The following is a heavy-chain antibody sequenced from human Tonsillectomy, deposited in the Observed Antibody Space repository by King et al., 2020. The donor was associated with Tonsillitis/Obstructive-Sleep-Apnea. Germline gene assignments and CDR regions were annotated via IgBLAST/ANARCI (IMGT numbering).Heavy chain of an antibody. J-gene: IGHJ6*02. Sequence: VQLVESGGGLVKPGGSLKLSCAASGFTLDNAWMNWVRQTPGKGLEWVGHIKSKTEGGTTDYAAPVEGRFNISRDDSKHTLYLQMNSLKAEDTGVYFCPTNFSSYGLDVWGQGTTVTVSS. V-gene: IGHV3-15*07. CDR1: GFTLDNAW. CDR3: PTNFSSYGLDV. CDR2: IKSKTEGGTT.